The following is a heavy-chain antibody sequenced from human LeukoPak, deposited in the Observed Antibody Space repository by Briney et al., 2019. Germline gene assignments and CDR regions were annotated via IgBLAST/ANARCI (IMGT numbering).Heavy chain of an antibody. CDR2: IYNSGTT. D-gene: IGHD4-23*01. CDR3: ARDRLRWPKIDY. CDR1: GGSISSNF. V-gene: IGHV4-4*08. J-gene: IGHJ4*02. Sequence: SETLSLTCTVSGGSISSNFWSWIRQPPGKGLEYIGYIYNSGTTNYNPSLKSRVTISVDTSKNQFSLKLSSVTAADTAVYYCARDRLRWPKIDYWGQGTLVTVSS.